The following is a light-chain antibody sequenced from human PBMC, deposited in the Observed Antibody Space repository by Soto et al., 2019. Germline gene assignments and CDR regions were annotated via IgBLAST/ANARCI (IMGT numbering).Light chain of an antibody. CDR3: QQYMSSVT. Sequence: EIVLTQSPGSLYLSPGERATLSCRASQSFDSSFFAWYQKRPGQAPRLLIYGASKRATGIPDRFSGSGSGTDFTFTSSRLEPEDFAVYYCQQYMSSVTFGQGTKVEIK. CDR1: QSFDSSF. V-gene: IGKV3-20*01. CDR2: GAS. J-gene: IGKJ1*01.